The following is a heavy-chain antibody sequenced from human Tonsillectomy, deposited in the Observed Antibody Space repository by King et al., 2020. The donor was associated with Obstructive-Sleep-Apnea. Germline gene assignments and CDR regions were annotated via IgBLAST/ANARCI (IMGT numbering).Heavy chain of an antibody. Sequence: QLQESGPGLVKPSETVSLTYTVSGDSISSYYWTWIRQPPGKGLEWIGYIYYSGSTNYNPSLKSRVTISVDTSKNQFSLKLRSVTAADTAVYYCARHDNYYGVDVWGQGTTVTVSS. CDR3: ARHDNYYGVDV. V-gene: IGHV4-59*08. CDR1: GDSISSYY. CDR2: IYYSGST. J-gene: IGHJ6*02.